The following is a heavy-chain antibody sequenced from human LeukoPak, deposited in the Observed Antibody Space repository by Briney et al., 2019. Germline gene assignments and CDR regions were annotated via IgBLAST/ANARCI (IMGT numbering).Heavy chain of an antibody. CDR1: GFTFSSYS. Sequence: GGSLRLSCAASGFTFSSYSMNWVRQAPGKGLEWVSSISSSSSYIYYADSVKGRFTISRDNAKNSLYLQMNSLRAEDTAVYYCARAPNYYDSSGYWGQGTLVTVSS. CDR3: ARAPNYYDSSGY. V-gene: IGHV3-21*01. J-gene: IGHJ4*02. CDR2: ISSSSSYI. D-gene: IGHD3-22*01.